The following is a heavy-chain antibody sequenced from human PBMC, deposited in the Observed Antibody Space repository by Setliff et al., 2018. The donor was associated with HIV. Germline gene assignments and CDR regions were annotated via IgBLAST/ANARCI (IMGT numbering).Heavy chain of an antibody. D-gene: IGHD3-10*01. CDR2: INHSGST. CDR3: ARGLDYYGSGSYLPLGY. J-gene: IGHJ4*02. V-gene: IGHV4-34*01. CDR1: GGSFSGYY. Sequence: SETLPLTCAGFGGSFSGYYWTWIRQPPGKGLEWIGEINHSGSTDYNPSLKSRVTISVDTSKRQFSLKLSSVTAADTAVYYCARGLDYYGSGSYLPLGYWGQGTLVTVSS.